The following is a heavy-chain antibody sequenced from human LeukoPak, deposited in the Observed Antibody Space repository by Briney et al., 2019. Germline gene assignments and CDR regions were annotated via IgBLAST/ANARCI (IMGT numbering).Heavy chain of an antibody. CDR2: ITNRGTYT. CDR1: GFTFSDCY. CDR3: AVALSGSYVYYHTMDV. J-gene: IGHJ6*02. Sequence: GGSLRLSCTASGFTFSDCYMSWIRQAPGKGLEWVSYITNRGTYTNYADSVKGRFTISRDSAKNSLFLQMNNLGAEDTAVYYCAVALSGSYVYYHTMDVWGQGTTVTVSS. V-gene: IGHV3-11*06. D-gene: IGHD3-10*01.